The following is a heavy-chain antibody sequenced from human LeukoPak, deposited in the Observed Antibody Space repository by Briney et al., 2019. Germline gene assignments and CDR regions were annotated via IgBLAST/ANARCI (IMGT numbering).Heavy chain of an antibody. CDR2: IYHSGST. D-gene: IGHD3-10*01. CDR1: GGSISSYY. J-gene: IGHJ4*02. V-gene: IGHV4-59*04. Sequence: SETLSLTCTVSGGSISSYYWSWIRQPPGKGLEWIGYIYHSGSTYYNPSLKSRVTISVDRSKNQFSLKLSSVTAADTAVYYCAGTMVRGVLIYWGQGTLVTVSS. CDR3: AGTMVRGVLIY.